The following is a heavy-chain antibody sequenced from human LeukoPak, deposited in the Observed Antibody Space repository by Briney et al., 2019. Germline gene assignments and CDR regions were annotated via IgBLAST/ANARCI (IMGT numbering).Heavy chain of an antibody. Sequence: SGTLSLTCAVSGDSITSDKWWTWVRQSPGRGLEWIGEVDESGNSNYDPSLKRRVTISIDTYENQFSLEVTSVTAADTAIYYCARAEMRLQWKEIDQWGQGTLVTVSS. CDR2: VDESGNS. V-gene: IGHV4-4*02. CDR3: ARAEMRLQWKEIDQ. CDR1: GDSITSDKW. D-gene: IGHD2-15*01. J-gene: IGHJ1*01.